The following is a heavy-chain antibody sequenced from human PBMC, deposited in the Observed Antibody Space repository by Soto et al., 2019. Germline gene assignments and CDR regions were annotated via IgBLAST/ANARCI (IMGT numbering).Heavy chain of an antibody. CDR2: INHSGST. J-gene: IGHJ6*02. D-gene: IGHD3-3*01. CDR3: ARVSRGRSGYYTVDYYYYGMDV. V-gene: IGHV4-34*01. CDR1: GGSFSGYY. Sequence: SETLSLTCAVYGGSFSGYYWSWIRQPPGKGLEWIGEINHSGSTNYNPSLKSRVTISVDTSKNQFSLKLSSVTAADTAVYYCARVSRGRSGYYTVDYYYYGMDVWGQGTTVTVSS.